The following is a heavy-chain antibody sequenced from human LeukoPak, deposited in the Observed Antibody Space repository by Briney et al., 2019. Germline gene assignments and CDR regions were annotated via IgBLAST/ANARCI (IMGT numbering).Heavy chain of an antibody. V-gene: IGHV4-34*01. D-gene: IGHD2-8*02. Sequence: SETLSLTCAVYGGSFSGYYWSWIRQPPGKGLEWIGEINHSGSTNYNPSLKSRVTISVDTSKNQFSLKLGSVTAADTAVCFCARHPRDLVLAIYAEYFDYWGQGALVTVSS. J-gene: IGHJ4*02. CDR2: INHSGST. CDR1: GGSFSGYY. CDR3: ARHPRDLVLAIYAEYFDY.